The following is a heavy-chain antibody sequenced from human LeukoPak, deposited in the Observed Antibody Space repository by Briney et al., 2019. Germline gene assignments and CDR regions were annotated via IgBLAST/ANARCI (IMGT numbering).Heavy chain of an antibody. CDR2: INHNGNVN. CDR1: GFTFSSYW. J-gene: IGHJ6*02. D-gene: IGHD3-16*01. CDR3: ARGGGLDV. Sequence: GGSLRLSCAASGFTFSSYWMNWARQAPGKGLERVASINHNGNVNYYVDSVKGRFTISRGNAKNSLYLQMSNLRDEDTAVYFCARGGGLDVWGQGATVTVSS. V-gene: IGHV3-7*03.